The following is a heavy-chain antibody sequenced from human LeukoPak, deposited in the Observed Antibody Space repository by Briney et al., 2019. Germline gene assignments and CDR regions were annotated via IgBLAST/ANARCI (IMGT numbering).Heavy chain of an antibody. CDR3: ARVITMVRGVRSYYFDY. CDR1: GGTFSSYV. V-gene: IGHV1-69*13. Sequence: SVKVSCKASGGTFSSYVISWVRQAPGQGLEWMGGIIPIFGTANYAQKFQGRVTITADESTSTAYMELSSLRSEDTAVYYCARVITMVRGVRSYYFDYWGQGTLVTVSS. D-gene: IGHD3-10*01. J-gene: IGHJ4*02. CDR2: IIPIFGTA.